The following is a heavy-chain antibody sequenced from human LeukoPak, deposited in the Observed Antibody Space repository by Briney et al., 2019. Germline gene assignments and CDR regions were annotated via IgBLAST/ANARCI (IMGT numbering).Heavy chain of an antibody. CDR1: GGSIRSSSYY. V-gene: IGHV4-39*01. CDR2: IYYSGTT. CDR3: ARSPRSDSTAGRAWFDP. J-gene: IGHJ5*02. D-gene: IGHD6-13*01. Sequence: SETLSLTCSVSGGSIRSSSYYWGWIRQPPGKGLEWIGSIYYSGTTYYNPSLKSRVTISIDTSKEQFSLKLYSVAAADTAVYYCARSPRSDSTAGRAWFDPWGQGTLVTVSS.